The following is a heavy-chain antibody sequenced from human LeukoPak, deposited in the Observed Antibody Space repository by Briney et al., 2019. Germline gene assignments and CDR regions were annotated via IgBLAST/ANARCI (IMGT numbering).Heavy chain of an antibody. CDR1: GGSISSYY. CDR2: IYYSGST. CDR3: ARGNAPFDI. V-gene: IGHV4-59*01. J-gene: IGHJ3*02. D-gene: IGHD2-2*01. Sequence: PSETLSLTCTVSGGSISSYYWSWIRQPPGKGLEWIGYIYYSGSTYYNPSFRSRVTISVDTSKNQFSLKLTSVTAADTAVYYCARGNAPFDIWGQGTMVTVSS.